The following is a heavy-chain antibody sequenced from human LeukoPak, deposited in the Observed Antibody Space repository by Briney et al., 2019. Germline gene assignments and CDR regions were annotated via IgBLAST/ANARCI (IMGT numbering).Heavy chain of an antibody. V-gene: IGHV3-15*01. Sequence: GGSLRLSCAASGFTFSNAWMSWVRQATGKGLEWVGLIKSKTDGGTTDYAAPVKGRFTISRDDSNNTLYLQMNSLKTEDTAVYYCTTDRHDFWSGPSLDYWGQGTLVTVSS. J-gene: IGHJ4*02. CDR3: TTDRHDFWSGPSLDY. CDR1: GFTFSNAW. D-gene: IGHD3-3*01. CDR2: IKSKTDGGTT.